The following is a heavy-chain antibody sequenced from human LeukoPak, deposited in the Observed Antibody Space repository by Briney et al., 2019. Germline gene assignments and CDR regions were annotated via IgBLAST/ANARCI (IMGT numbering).Heavy chain of an antibody. V-gene: IGHV4-59*08. J-gene: IGHJ2*01. D-gene: IGHD2-21*02. CDR3: ARHSLVVVTGSFDL. Sequence: SETLSLTCTVSGGSISSYYWSWIRQPPGKGLEWIGYIYYSGSTNYNPSLKSRVTISVDTSKNQFSLKLSSVTAADTAVYYCARHSLVVVTGSFDLWGRGTLVTVSS. CDR2: IYYSGST. CDR1: GGSISSYY.